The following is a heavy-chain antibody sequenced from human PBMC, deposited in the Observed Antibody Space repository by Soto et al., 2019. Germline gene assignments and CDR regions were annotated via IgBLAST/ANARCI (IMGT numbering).Heavy chain of an antibody. D-gene: IGHD2-2*01. Sequence: GGSLRLSCAASGFTFSSYWMSWVRQAPGKGLEWVANIKQDGSEKYYVDSVKGRFTISRDNAKNSLYLQMNSLRAEDTAVYYCAREGLADCSSTSCYPLGDWGQGTLVTVSS. CDR1: GFTFSSYW. CDR2: IKQDGSEK. J-gene: IGHJ4*02. CDR3: AREGLADCSSTSCYPLGD. V-gene: IGHV3-7*01.